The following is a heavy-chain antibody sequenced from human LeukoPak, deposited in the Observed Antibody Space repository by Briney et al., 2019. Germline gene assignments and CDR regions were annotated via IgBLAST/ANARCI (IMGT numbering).Heavy chain of an antibody. D-gene: IGHD5-18*01. CDR3: ATAVDTAMVRAEYFQH. V-gene: IGHV1-8*03. CDR1: GYTFTSYD. Sequence: SVKVSCKASGYTFTSYDINWVRQATGQGLEWMGWMNPNSGNTGYAQKFQGRVTITRNTSISTAYMELSSLRSEDTAVYYCATAVDTAMVRAEYFQHWGQGTLVTVSS. CDR2: MNPNSGNT. J-gene: IGHJ1*01.